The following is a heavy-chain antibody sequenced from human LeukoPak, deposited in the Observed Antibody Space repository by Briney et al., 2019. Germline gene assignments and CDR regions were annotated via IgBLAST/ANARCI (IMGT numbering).Heavy chain of an antibody. V-gene: IGHV1-69*05. J-gene: IGHJ4*02. CDR3: ARDVSHGEQLDTFDY. CDR2: IIPIFGTA. CDR1: GGTFSSYA. D-gene: IGHD6-13*01. Sequence: GASVKVSCKASGGTFSSYAISWVRQAPGQGLEWMGRIIPIFGTANYARKFQGRVTITTDESTSTAYMELSSLRSEDTAVYYCARDVSHGEQLDTFDYWGQGTLVTVSS.